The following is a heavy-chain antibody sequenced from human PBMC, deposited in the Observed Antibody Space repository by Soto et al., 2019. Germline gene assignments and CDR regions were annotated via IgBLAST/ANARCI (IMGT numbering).Heavy chain of an antibody. Sequence: QVQLVESGGGLVQPGTSLRLSCAASRFTFSGCAMHWVRQAPGKGLDWVAAISTDGSYTPYADSVKGRFTISRDNSKNTLYLQMNSLRPEDTAIYYCAKDEAVGATLGSVDYWGQGILVTVSS. D-gene: IGHD1-26*01. J-gene: IGHJ4*02. V-gene: IGHV3-30*04. CDR3: AKDEAVGATLGSVDY. CDR1: RFTFSGCA. CDR2: ISTDGSYT.